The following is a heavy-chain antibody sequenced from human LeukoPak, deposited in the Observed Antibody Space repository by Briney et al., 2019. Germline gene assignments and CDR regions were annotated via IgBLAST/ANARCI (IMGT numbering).Heavy chain of an antibody. D-gene: IGHD6-13*01. CDR3: AREASSWYYFDY. V-gene: IGHV3-23*01. J-gene: IGHJ4*02. Sequence: GGSLRLSCAASGFTFSIYAVNWVRQAPGKGLEWVSAISATTTTTYYADSVKGRFTISRDNSKNTLFLQMNSLRVEDTAVYYCAREASSWYYFDYWGLETLVTFPS. CDR2: ISATTTTT. CDR1: GFTFSIYA.